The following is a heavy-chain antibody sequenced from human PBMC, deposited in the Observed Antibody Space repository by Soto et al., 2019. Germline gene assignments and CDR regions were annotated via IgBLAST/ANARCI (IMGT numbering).Heavy chain of an antibody. Sequence: SVKVSCKASGYTFNDYYMHWVRQAPGQGLESMGWINPNSGGTNFAQKFQGRVTMTRDTSFTTAYMELTRLTSDDTAVYYCARGGNVRYGMDVWGQGTTVTVSS. CDR2: INPNSGGT. V-gene: IGHV1-2*02. D-gene: IGHD1-1*01. CDR3: ARGGNVRYGMDV. CDR1: GYTFNDYY. J-gene: IGHJ6*02.